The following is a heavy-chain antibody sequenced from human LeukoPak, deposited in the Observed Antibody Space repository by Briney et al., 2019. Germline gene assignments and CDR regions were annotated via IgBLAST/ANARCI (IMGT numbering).Heavy chain of an antibody. J-gene: IGHJ4*02. V-gene: IGHV4-61*01. Sequence: SETLSLTCTVSGGSASTGSYYWSWIRQPPGKGLEWIGFIFYSGSTNYNPYLKSRVTISEDTSKNQFSLKVSSVTAADTAVYYCARGGDYGDLRYFDYWGQGTLVTVSS. D-gene: IGHD4-17*01. CDR2: IFYSGST. CDR3: ARGGDYGDLRYFDY. CDR1: GGSASTGSYY.